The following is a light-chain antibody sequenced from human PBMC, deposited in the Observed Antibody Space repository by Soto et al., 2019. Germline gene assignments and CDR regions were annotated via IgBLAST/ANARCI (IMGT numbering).Light chain of an antibody. CDR1: QSVDTN. Sequence: EVVMTQSPATLSVSPGDRATLSCRASQSVDTNVVWYQQKPGQPPRLLVHSASIRATGVPARFTGIGSGTDFTLTISGLQSDDFAIYYCQQRVDWLTFGGGTKLEIK. CDR3: QQRVDWLT. V-gene: IGKV3-15*01. J-gene: IGKJ4*01. CDR2: SAS.